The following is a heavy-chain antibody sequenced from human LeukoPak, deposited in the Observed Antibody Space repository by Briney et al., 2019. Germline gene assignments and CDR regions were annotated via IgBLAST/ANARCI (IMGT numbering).Heavy chain of an antibody. D-gene: IGHD1-26*01. V-gene: IGHV1-2*02. CDR3: ASPGRGSGSYSDY. J-gene: IGHJ4*02. CDR1: GYTFTDSY. CDR2: INPNSGGT. Sequence: TSVKVSCKASGYTFTDSYIHWVRQAPGQALEWMGWINPNSGGTNYAQKFQGRVTMTRDTSISTAYMELSRLRSDDTAVYYCASPGRGSGSYSDYWGQGTLVTVSS.